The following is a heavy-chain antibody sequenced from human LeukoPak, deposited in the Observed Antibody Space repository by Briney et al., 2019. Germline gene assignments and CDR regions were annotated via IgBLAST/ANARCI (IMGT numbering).Heavy chain of an antibody. CDR2: IYPGDSDT. CDR3: ARAMVRGVISSARDY. CDR1: GYSFNSFW. Sequence: GESLKISCQGSGYSFNSFWIGWVRQMPGKSLEWMGIIYPGDSDTRYSPSFQGQVTISADKSISTAYLQWSSLKASDTAMYYCARAMVRGVISSARDYWGQGTLVTVSS. D-gene: IGHD3-10*01. V-gene: IGHV5-51*01. J-gene: IGHJ4*02.